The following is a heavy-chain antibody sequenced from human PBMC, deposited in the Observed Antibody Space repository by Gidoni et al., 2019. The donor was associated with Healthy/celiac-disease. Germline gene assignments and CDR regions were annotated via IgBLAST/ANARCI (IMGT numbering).Heavy chain of an antibody. D-gene: IGHD2-2*01. CDR1: GFTFSSYA. CDR3: AKGYCSSTSCPWGWFDP. Sequence: EVQLLESGGVLVQPGGSLRLSCAASGFTFSSYAMSWVRQAPGKGLEWVSGISGSGGSTYYADSVKGRFTISRDNSKNTLYLQMNSLRAEDTAVYYCAKGYCSSTSCPWGWFDPWGQGTLVTVSS. V-gene: IGHV3-23*01. CDR2: ISGSGGST. J-gene: IGHJ5*02.